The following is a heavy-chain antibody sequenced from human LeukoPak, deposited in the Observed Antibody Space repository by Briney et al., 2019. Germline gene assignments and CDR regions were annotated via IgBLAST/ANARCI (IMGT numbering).Heavy chain of an antibody. CDR2: IDPNSGGT. Sequence: ASVKVSCKTSGYTFNGYYIHWVRQAPGQGLEGLGRIDPNSGGTSYAHNFQGRVTMTRDTSISTAYMDLSSLTSDDTAVYYCARDSRVSGDYWGQGTLVTVSS. V-gene: IGHV1-2*06. D-gene: IGHD2-2*01. J-gene: IGHJ4*02. CDR1: GYTFNGYY. CDR3: ARDSRVSGDY.